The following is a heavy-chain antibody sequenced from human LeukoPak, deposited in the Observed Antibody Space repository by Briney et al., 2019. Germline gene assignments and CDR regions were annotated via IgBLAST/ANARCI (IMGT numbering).Heavy chain of an antibody. CDR1: GYTFTSYD. CDR3: ARGRLYSSSSLNWFDP. CDR2: MNPNSGNT. D-gene: IGHD6-6*01. Sequence: ASVKVSCKASGYTFTSYDINWVRQATGQGLEWMGWMNPNSGNTGYAQKFQGRVTITADESTSTAYMELSSLRSEDTAVYYCARGRLYSSSSLNWFDPWGQGTLVTVSS. J-gene: IGHJ5*02. V-gene: IGHV1-8*03.